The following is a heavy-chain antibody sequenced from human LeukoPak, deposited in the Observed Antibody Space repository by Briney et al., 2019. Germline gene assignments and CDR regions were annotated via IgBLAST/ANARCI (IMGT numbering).Heavy chain of an antibody. CDR3: ARDAIFGVVTMNFDY. Sequence: GGSLRLSCAASGFTFSSYWMSWVRQAPGKGLEWVANIKQDGSEKYYVDSVKGRFTISRGNAKNSLYLQMNSLRAEDTAVYYCARDAIFGVVTMNFDYWGQGTLVTVSS. CDR1: GFTFSSYW. V-gene: IGHV3-7*01. CDR2: IKQDGSEK. D-gene: IGHD3-3*01. J-gene: IGHJ4*02.